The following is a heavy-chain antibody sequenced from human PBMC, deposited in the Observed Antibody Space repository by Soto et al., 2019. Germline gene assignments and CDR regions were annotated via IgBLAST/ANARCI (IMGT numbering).Heavy chain of an antibody. CDR2: ISWNSGSI. J-gene: IGHJ4*02. V-gene: IGHV3-9*01. D-gene: IGHD6-13*01. Sequence: EVQLVESGGGLVQPGRSLRLSCAASGFTFDDYAMHWVRQAPGKGLEWVSGISWNSGSIGYADSVKGRFTISRDNAKNSLYLQMNSLRAEDTALYYCVAADGHDYWGQGTLVTVSS. CDR1: GFTFDDYA. CDR3: VAADGHDY.